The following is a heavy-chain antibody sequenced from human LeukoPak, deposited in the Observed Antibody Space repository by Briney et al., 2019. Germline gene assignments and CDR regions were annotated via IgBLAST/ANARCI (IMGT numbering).Heavy chain of an antibody. V-gene: IGHV3-49*03. D-gene: IGHD4-11*01. CDR1: GFTFGDYA. Sequence: GRSLRLSCTASGFTFGDYAMSWFRQAPGKGLEWVGFIRSKAYGGTTEYAASVKGRFTISRDDSKSIAYLQMNSLKTEDTAVYYCTRDDWDDLTTYWFDPWGQGTLATVSS. CDR3: TRDDWDDLTTYWFDP. J-gene: IGHJ5*02. CDR2: IRSKAYGGTT.